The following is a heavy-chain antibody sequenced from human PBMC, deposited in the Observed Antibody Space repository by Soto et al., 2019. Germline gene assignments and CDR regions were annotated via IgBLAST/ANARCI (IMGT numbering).Heavy chain of an antibody. V-gene: IGHV3-43*01. CDR1: GFTFDDYT. CDR3: AKDHSSKDYYYYGMDV. J-gene: IGHJ6*02. Sequence: GGSLRLSCAASGFTFDDYTMHWVRQAPGKGLEWVSLISWDGGSTYYADSVKGRFTISRDNSKNSLYLQMNSLRTEDPALDFCAKDHSSKDYYYYGMDVLGQGTTVTVSS. CDR2: ISWDGGST. D-gene: IGHD2-2*01.